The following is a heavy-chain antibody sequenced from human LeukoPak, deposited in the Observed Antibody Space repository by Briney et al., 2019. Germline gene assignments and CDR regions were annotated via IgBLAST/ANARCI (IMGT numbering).Heavy chain of an antibody. CDR1: SGSLSGYY. D-gene: IGHD6-13*01. CDR2: INHSGST. CDR3: ARGSDSSPGYYYGLDV. Sequence: SETLSLTCAVYSGSLSGYYWTWIRQPPGKGLEWIGEINHSGSTNYNPSLKSRVTISVDTSKNQFSLKVRSVTAADTAVYSCARGSDSSPGYYYGLDVWGQGTTVTVSS. J-gene: IGHJ6*02. V-gene: IGHV4-34*01.